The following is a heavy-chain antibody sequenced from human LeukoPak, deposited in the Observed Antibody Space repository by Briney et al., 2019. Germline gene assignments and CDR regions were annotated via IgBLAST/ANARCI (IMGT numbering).Heavy chain of an antibody. Sequence: PPETLSLTCAVSGGSISSGGSYWSWIRQHPGKGLEWIGNIYHRGSTYYNPSLKSRVTISLDTSKNQFSLKLNSVTAADTAVYSCARENRGSYYGAFDIWGQGTMVTVSS. D-gene: IGHD1-26*01. V-gene: IGHV4-31*11. J-gene: IGHJ3*02. CDR1: GGSISSGGSY. CDR2: IYHRGST. CDR3: ARENRGSYYGAFDI.